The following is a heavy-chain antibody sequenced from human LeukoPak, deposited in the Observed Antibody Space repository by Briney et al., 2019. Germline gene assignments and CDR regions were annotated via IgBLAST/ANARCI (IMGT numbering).Heavy chain of an antibody. CDR3: AKDLGGGRYYYYGMDV. CDR1: GFTFSSYA. Sequence: PTGGSLRLSCAASGFTFSSYAMSWVRQAPGKGLEWVSAISGSGGSTYYADSVKGRFTISRDNSRNTLYLQMNSLRAEDTAVYYCAKDLGGGRYYYYGMDVWGQGTTVTVSS. V-gene: IGHV3-23*01. CDR2: ISGSGGST. J-gene: IGHJ6*02. D-gene: IGHD2-15*01.